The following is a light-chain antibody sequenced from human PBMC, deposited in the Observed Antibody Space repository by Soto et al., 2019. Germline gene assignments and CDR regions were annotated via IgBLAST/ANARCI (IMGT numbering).Light chain of an antibody. Sequence: EIVMTQSPATLSGSPGERATRSFMASQSVAHYLAWYQQKPGQAPRLVIYDASNRATGIPARFSGSGSGTDFTLTISRLEPDDFAVYYCQQRSNWPPSITFGQGTLLEIK. J-gene: IGKJ5*01. CDR3: QQRSNWPPSIT. CDR2: DAS. CDR1: QSVAHY. V-gene: IGKV3-11*01.